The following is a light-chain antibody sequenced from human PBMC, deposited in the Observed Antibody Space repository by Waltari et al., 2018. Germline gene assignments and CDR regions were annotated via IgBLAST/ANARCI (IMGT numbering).Light chain of an antibody. CDR2: EVT. J-gene: IGLJ3*02. CDR1: SGDVGSYNL. V-gene: IGLV2-23*02. CDR3: SSYAGSSTTLV. Sequence: QAALTQPASVSGSPGQSITISCTGASGDVGSYNLVSWYQQHPGKAPKLMIYEVTKRPSGISNRFAGSKSGNTVSLTISGLQAEDEADYYCSSYAGSSTTLVFGGGTKLTVL.